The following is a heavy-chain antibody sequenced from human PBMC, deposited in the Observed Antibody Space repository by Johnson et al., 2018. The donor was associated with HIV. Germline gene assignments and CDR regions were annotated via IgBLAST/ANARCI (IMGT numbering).Heavy chain of an antibody. Sequence: QVQLVESGGGVVQPGRSLRLSCAASGFTFTTYSMHWVRQAPGTGLEWVAVISYDGSNKYYADSVKGRFTISRDNSKNTFYLQMNSLRTEDTALYYCARDRTSYGWIHDAFDIWGQGTMVTVSS. CDR2: ISYDGSNK. D-gene: IGHD3-16*02. CDR3: ARDRTSYGWIHDAFDI. CDR1: GFTFTTYS. V-gene: IGHV3-30-3*01. J-gene: IGHJ3*02.